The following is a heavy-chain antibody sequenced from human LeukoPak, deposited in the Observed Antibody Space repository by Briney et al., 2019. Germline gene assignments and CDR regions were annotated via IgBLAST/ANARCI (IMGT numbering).Heavy chain of an antibody. D-gene: IGHD6-13*01. CDR3: AREVDDPGANIAAAGTGGFDP. CDR2: IKQDGSEK. J-gene: IGHJ5*02. CDR1: GFTFSSYS. Sequence: PGGSLRLSCAASGFTFSSYSMNWVRQAPGKGLEWVANIKQDGSEKYYVDSVKGRFTISRDNAKNSLYLQMNSLRAEDTAVYYCAREVDDPGANIAAAGTGGFDPWGQGTLVTVSS. V-gene: IGHV3-7*01.